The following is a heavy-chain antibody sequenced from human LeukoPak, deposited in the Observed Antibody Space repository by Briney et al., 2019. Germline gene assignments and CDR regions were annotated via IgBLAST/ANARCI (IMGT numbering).Heavy chain of an antibody. CDR3: AIDSGGRQYFDY. D-gene: IGHD2-15*01. J-gene: IGHJ4*02. CDR1: GDSMINYY. Sequence: KRSETLSLTCTVSGDSMINYYWSWIRHPAGKGLEWLGRIYISGNTNYNPSLKSRVTMSIDTSKNQFSLKLSSVTAADTAVYYSAIDSGGRQYFDYWGQGTLVTVSS. CDR2: IYISGNT. V-gene: IGHV4-4*07.